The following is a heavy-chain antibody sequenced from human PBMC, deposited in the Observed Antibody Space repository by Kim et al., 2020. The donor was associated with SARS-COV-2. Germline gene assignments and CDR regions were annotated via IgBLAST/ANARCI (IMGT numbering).Heavy chain of an antibody. CDR2: IIPILGIA. Sequence: SVKVSCKASGGTFSSYAISWVRQAPGQGLEWMGRIIPILGIANYAQKFQGRVTITADKSTSTAYMELSSLRSEDTAVYYCARDPGPILRFNWFDPWGQGTLVTVSS. D-gene: IGHD3-3*01. CDR3: ARDPGPILRFNWFDP. V-gene: IGHV1-69*04. J-gene: IGHJ5*02. CDR1: GGTFSSYA.